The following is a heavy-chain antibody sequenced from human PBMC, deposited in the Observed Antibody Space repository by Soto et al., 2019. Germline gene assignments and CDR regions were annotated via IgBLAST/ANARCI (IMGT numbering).Heavy chain of an antibody. CDR3: VRDGASGGFDY. D-gene: IGHD1-26*01. CDR2: IFPSGNT. V-gene: IGHV4-4*07. Sequence: KTSETLSLTCSVSGDSISAYYWGWIRQPAGKGLEWIGRIFPSGNTNYNPSLKSRLTMSVDTSKNQFSLRLSSVTAADTAVYYCVRDGASGGFDYWGQGNLVTVSS. J-gene: IGHJ4*01. CDR1: GDSISAYY.